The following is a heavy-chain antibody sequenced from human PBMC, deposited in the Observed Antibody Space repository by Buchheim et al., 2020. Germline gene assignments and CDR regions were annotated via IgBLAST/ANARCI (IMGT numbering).Heavy chain of an antibody. V-gene: IGHV3-23*01. D-gene: IGHD5-18*01. CDR3: AKNVDTAMLRPFDY. J-gene: IGHJ4*02. CDR2: ISGSGGST. CDR1: GFTFGTYS. Sequence: EVQLLESGGGLVQPGGSLRLSCAASGFTFGTYSMTWVRQAPGKGLEWVSAISGSGGSTYYADSVKGRFTISRDNSKNPLYLQMNSLRAEDTAVYHCAKNVDTAMLRPFDYWGQGAL.